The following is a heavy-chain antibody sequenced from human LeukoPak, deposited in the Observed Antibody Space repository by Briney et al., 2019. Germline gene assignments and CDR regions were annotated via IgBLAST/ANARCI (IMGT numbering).Heavy chain of an antibody. J-gene: IGHJ6*03. Sequence: TSETLSLTCTVSGGSISSYYWSWIRQPPGKGLEWIGYIYTSGSTNYNPSLRSRVTISVDTSKNQFSLKLSSVTAADTAVYYCARHFDRGTSYYYYMDVWGKGTTVTVSS. CDR3: ARHFDRGTSYYYYMDV. D-gene: IGHD2-8*01. CDR1: GGSISSYY. V-gene: IGHV4-4*09. CDR2: IYTSGST.